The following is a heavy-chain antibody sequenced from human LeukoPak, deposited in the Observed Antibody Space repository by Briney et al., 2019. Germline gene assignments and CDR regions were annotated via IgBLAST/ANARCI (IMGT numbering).Heavy chain of an antibody. D-gene: IGHD5-24*01. CDR1: GGSISSYY. J-gene: IGHJ4*02. V-gene: IGHV4-59*01. Sequence: SETLSLTCTVSGGSISSYYWSWIRQPPGKGVEWIGFIYYSGSTNYNPSLKSRVTISVDTSKNQFSLKRSSVTAADTAVYYCARTDGYNTAFDSWGQGTLVTVSS. CDR3: ARTDGYNTAFDS. CDR2: IYYSGST.